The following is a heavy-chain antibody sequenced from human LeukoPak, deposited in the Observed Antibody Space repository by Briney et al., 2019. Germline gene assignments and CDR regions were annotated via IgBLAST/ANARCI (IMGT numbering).Heavy chain of an antibody. CDR3: AKGSSSSRPYYFDF. Sequence: GGSLRLSCAASGFSFSSYAMSWVRQAPGKGLEWVSAITDSGGSTYHADSVKGRFTISRDNSKNTLFLQMNSLRVEDTAIYYCAKGSSSSRPYYFDFWGQGTLVTVSP. D-gene: IGHD6-6*01. CDR1: GFSFSSYA. J-gene: IGHJ4*02. CDR2: ITDSGGST. V-gene: IGHV3-23*01.